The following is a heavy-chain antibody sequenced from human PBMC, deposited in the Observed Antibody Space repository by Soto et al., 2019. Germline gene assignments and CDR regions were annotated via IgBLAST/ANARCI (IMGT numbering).Heavy chain of an antibody. J-gene: IGHJ6*02. CDR2: TYYTSKWYN. D-gene: IGHD6-19*01. CDR3: AKVYSSGWSFYYGTDV. CDR1: GDSVSSNSAI. Sequence: QVQLQQSGPGLVKPSQTLSLTCAISGDSVSSNSAIWNWFRQSPSRGLEWLERTYYTSKWYNDYAVSVRSRISINPDTSKNQVSLQLNSVTPEDTAVYYCAKVYSSGWSFYYGTDVWGQGTTVTVSS. V-gene: IGHV6-1*01.